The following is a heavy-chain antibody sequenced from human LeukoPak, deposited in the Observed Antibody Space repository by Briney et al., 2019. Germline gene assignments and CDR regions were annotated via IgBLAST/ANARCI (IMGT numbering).Heavy chain of an antibody. CDR3: ARGIPDTIFGVVIYYYYGMDV. CDR2: ISDSGGRT. Sequence: PGGSLRLSCAASGFTFSSYAMSWVRQAPGKGLEWVSTISDSGGRTYYADSVKGRFTISRDNSRNTLYLQMNSLRAEDTAVYYCARGIPDTIFGVVIYYYYGMDVWGQGTTVTVSS. J-gene: IGHJ6*02. D-gene: IGHD3-3*01. CDR1: GFTFSSYA. V-gene: IGHV3-23*01.